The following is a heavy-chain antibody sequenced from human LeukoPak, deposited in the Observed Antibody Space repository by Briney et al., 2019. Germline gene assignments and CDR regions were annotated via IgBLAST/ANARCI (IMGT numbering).Heavy chain of an antibody. J-gene: IGHJ6*02. V-gene: IGHV4-59*01. Sequence: AETLSLTCTVSGVSISSYYWSWIRQPPGKGLEWIAYIYYSGSTNYNPSLKSRVTISVDTSKNQLSLKLSSVTAADTAVYYCAREGFDGDDAYYYSGMDVWGQGTTVTVSS. CDR3: AREGFDGDDAYYYSGMDV. D-gene: IGHD4-17*01. CDR1: GVSISSYY. CDR2: IYYSGST.